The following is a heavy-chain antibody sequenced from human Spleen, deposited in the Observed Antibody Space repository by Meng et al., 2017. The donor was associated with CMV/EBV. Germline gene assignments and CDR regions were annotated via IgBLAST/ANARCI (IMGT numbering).Heavy chain of an antibody. D-gene: IGHD2-2*01. CDR3: ARGRNDIVVVPAAMGYYGMDV. Sequence: ASVKVSCKASGYTFSTYGVSWVRQAPGQGLEWMGWISAYSRNTNYAQRLRGRVTMTTDRSTSTAYMELRSLRSDDTAVYYCARGRNDIVVVPAAMGYYGMDVWGQGTTVTVSS. CDR2: ISAYSRNT. V-gene: IGHV1-18*01. CDR1: GYTFSTYG. J-gene: IGHJ6*02.